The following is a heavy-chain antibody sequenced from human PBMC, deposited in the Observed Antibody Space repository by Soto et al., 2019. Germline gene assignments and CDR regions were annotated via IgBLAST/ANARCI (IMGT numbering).Heavy chain of an antibody. Sequence: EVQLLESGGGLVQPGGSLRLSCAASGFTFSSYAMSWVRQAPGKGLEWVSAISGGGGSTYYADSVKGRFTISRDNSKNTLYLQMNSLRAEDTAVYYCAKTYYDFWSGYQPPFDPWGQGTLVTVSS. J-gene: IGHJ5*02. CDR2: ISGGGGST. CDR3: AKTYYDFWSGYQPPFDP. V-gene: IGHV3-23*01. CDR1: GFTFSSYA. D-gene: IGHD3-3*01.